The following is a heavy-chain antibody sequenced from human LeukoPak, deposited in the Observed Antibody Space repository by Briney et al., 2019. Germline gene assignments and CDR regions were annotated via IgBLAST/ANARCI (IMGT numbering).Heavy chain of an antibody. CDR1: GGSFSGYY. Sequence: SETLSLTCAVYGGSFSGYYWSWIRQTPGKGLEWIGEINHSGSTNYNPSLKSRVTISVDASKNQFSLKLSPVTAADTAVYYCARHGAGPTGLRYFDWFDPWGQGTLVTVSS. CDR3: ARHGAGPTGLRYFDWFDP. V-gene: IGHV4-34*01. CDR2: INHSGST. J-gene: IGHJ5*02. D-gene: IGHD3-9*01.